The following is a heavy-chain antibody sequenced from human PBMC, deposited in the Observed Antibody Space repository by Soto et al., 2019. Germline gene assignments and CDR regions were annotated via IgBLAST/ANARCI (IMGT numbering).Heavy chain of an antibody. V-gene: IGHV4-30-4*01. J-gene: IGHJ3*01. CDR2: IFYSGTA. CDR3: AREVITPVHHGAGDAVAV. Sequence: QVQLQEAGPGLVKPSQTLSLTCIVSGGSISSGNHFWSWIRQPPGKGLEWIGYIFYSGTAYYNSTHKSRISRSGYTCKNQFDPNLSSVTAANTAMYFCAREVITPVHHGAGDAVAVWGQGTMVPASS. D-gene: IGHD2-21*01. CDR1: GGSISSGNHF.